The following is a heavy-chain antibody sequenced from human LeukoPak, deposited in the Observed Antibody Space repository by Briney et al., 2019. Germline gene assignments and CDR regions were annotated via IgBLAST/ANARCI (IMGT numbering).Heavy chain of an antibody. CDR3: ARDWPGGSSGYSPLDY. D-gene: IGHD3-22*01. J-gene: IGHJ4*02. V-gene: IGHV3-48*02. CDR2: ISSSSGII. Sequence: GGSLRLSCAASGFSFSSYNMNWVRQAPGKGLEWVSYISSSSGIIHYADSVQGRFTISRDNAKNSLYLQMNSLRDEDTAVYYCARDWPGGSSGYSPLDYWGQGTLVTVSS. CDR1: GFSFSSYN.